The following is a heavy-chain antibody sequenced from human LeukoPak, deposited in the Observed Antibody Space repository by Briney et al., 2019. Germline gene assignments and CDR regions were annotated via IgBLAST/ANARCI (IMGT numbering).Heavy chain of an antibody. CDR1: GFTFSSYW. Sequence: QPGGSLRLSCAASGFTFSSYWMSWVRQAPGKGLEWVANRKQDGSEKYYVDSVKGRFTISRDNAKNSLYLQMNSLRAEDTAVYYCARWRDGYNYYFDYWGQGTLVTVSS. CDR2: RKQDGSEK. V-gene: IGHV3-7*01. CDR3: ARWRDGYNYYFDY. J-gene: IGHJ4*02. D-gene: IGHD5-24*01.